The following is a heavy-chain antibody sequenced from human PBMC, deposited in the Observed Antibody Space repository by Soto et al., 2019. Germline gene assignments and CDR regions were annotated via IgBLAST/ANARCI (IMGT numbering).Heavy chain of an antibody. CDR3: AQALFFTGGDGFDI. Sequence: QVRLQEWGPGLVKPSQTLSLKCSVSGGSITTGGRYWSWIRQLPGKGLEWIGDIYYSGNTYYNASLKSRVNFSVEAAKNQFSLKLSSVTAADTAVYYGAQALFFTGGDGFDIWGQGRLVTVSS. CDR1: GGSITTGGRY. CDR2: IYYSGNT. D-gene: IGHD1-1*01. V-gene: IGHV4-31*02. J-gene: IGHJ3*02.